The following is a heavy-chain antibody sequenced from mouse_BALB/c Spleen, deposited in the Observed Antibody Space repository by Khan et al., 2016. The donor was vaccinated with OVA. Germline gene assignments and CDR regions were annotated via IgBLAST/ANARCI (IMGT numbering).Heavy chain of an antibody. CDR3: AGGYGYGGYCDV. V-gene: IGHV9-4*02. J-gene: IGHJ1*01. CDR1: GYTFTTAG. Sequence: QIQLVQSGPELKKPGETVRISCKASGYTFTTAGMQWVQKMTGKGLKWIGWINTHSGVPKYAEDFKGRFAFSLETSANTAYLQITNLKNEDTATXVWAGGYGYGGYCDVWGAGTRVTVSA. CDR2: INTHSGVP. D-gene: IGHD2-2*01.